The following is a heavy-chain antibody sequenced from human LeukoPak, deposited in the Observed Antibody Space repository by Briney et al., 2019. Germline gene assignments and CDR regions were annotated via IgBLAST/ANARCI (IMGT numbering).Heavy chain of an antibody. J-gene: IGHJ4*02. CDR3: ARRYSGSYSGHFDY. D-gene: IGHD1-26*01. CDR2: GDYSGGT. Sequence: SETLSLTCTVSGDSFSSVTDYWAWIRQPPGKGLEWIASGDYSGGTYYNPSLESRVAISADMSKNQFSLKLSSVTAADTAVYYCARRYSGSYSGHFDYWGQGTLVTVSS. V-gene: IGHV4-39*07. CDR1: GDSFSSVTDY.